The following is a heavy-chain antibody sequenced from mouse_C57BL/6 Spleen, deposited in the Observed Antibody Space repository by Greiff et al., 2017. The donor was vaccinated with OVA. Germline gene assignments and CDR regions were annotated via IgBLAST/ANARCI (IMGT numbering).Heavy chain of an antibody. CDR3: ARPYYPYYYAMDY. J-gene: IGHJ4*01. Sequence: QVPLQQSGPGLVPPSQSLSITCTVSGFSLTSYGVHWVRQSPGKGLEWLGVIWSGGSTDYNSAFISRLSISKDNSKSQVFFKMNSLQADDTAIYYCARPYYPYYYAMDYWGQGTSVTVSS. CDR1: GFSLTSYG. D-gene: IGHD2-10*01. CDR2: IWSGGST. V-gene: IGHV2-2*01.